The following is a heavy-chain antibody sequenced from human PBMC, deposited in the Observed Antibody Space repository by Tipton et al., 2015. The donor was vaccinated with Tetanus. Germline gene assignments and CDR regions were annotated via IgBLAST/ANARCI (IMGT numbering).Heavy chain of an antibody. CDR2: IIPVVGSP. V-gene: IGHV1-69*01. D-gene: IGHD1-26*01. J-gene: IGHJ3*01. Sequence: QVQLVQSGAEVRNPGSSVRVSCQMSGYTLSSYAINWVRQAPGQWLEWMGGIIPVVGSPRYAQNFQGRVTITADESTSTAYLEMSSLRYEDTAVYYCARDFKYSHGWSPLDLWGQGTSVIVSS. CDR3: ARDFKYSHGWSPLDL. CDR1: GYTLSSYA.